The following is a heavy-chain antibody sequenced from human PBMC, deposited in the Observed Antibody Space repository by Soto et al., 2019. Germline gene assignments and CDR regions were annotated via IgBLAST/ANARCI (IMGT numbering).Heavy chain of an antibody. V-gene: IGHV3-21*01. CDR1: GFTFSSYT. CDR3: TREHVVTIFRRGQRGSFDN. D-gene: IGHD3-9*01. Sequence: PGGSLRLSCAASGFTFSSYTMNWVRQAPGKGLEWVAFITSGSDYIYYADSVKGRFTISRDDANNSPFLQMSSLRAEDTAVYYCTREHVVTIFRRGQRGSFDNWSQGTLVTVSS. CDR2: ITSGSDYI. J-gene: IGHJ4*02.